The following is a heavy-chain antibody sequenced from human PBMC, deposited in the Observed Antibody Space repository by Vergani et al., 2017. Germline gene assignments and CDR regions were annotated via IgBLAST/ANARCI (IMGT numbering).Heavy chain of an antibody. Sequence: QVQLVQSGAEVKKPGASVKVSCKASGYTFTSYAMHWVRQAPGQRLEWMGWMNPNSGNTGYAQKFQGRVTMTRNTSISTAYMELSSLRSEDTAVYYCAIPYYYYYMDVWGKGTTVTVSS. CDR1: GYTFTSYA. J-gene: IGHJ6*03. CDR3: AIPYYYYYMDV. V-gene: IGHV1-8*02. CDR2: MNPNSGNT.